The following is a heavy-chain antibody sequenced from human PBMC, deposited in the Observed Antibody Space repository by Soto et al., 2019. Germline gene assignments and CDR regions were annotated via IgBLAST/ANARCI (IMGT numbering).Heavy chain of an antibody. Sequence: PWGSLRLSCASSGITFSSYAMSWVRQAPGKGLEWLSGISGSGGSTFYADSVKGRFTISRDNSKNTLHLQMNSLSPDDTAVYYCGRGRSGQIVVFYWGQGTPVTVAS. V-gene: IGHV3-23*01. D-gene: IGHD1-26*01. J-gene: IGHJ4*02. CDR1: GITFSSYA. CDR3: GRGRSGQIVVFY. CDR2: ISGSGGST.